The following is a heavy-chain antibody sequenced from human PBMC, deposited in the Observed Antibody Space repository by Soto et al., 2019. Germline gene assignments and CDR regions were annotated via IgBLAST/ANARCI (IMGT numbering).Heavy chain of an antibody. CDR2: IKSKTDGGTT. CDR3: TPDPLVHPMIVVPHSGH. J-gene: IGHJ1*01. V-gene: IGHV3-15*07. D-gene: IGHD3-22*01. Sequence: EGSLRLSCAASGFTFSNAWMNWVHQAPGKGLEWVGRIKSKTDGGTTDYAAHVKGRFTISRDDSKNTLYLQMNSLKTEDTAVYYCTPDPLVHPMIVVPHSGHWGQGTLVTVSS. CDR1: GFTFSNAW.